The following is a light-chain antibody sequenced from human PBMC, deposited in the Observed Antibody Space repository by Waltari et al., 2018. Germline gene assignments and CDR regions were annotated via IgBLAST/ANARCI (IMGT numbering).Light chain of an antibody. Sequence: DIVMTQSPDSLAVSLGEGATINCKSSQSVLHSSNNKNYLAWYQQKPGQPPNLLIYWASTRESGVPDRFSGSGSGTDFTLTISSLQAEDVAVYYCQQYFSAPWTFGQGTKVEIK. CDR3: QQYFSAPWT. CDR2: WAS. V-gene: IGKV4-1*01. CDR1: QSVLHSSNNKNY. J-gene: IGKJ1*01.